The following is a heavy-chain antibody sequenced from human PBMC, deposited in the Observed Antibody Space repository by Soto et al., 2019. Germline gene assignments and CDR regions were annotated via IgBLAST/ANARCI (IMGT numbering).Heavy chain of an antibody. J-gene: IGHJ6*02. CDR1: GGSMNDYY. Sequence: QVQLQESGPGLVKPSETLSLTCTVSGGSMNDYYWSWIRQPAGKGLEWIGRIFTSGNTNYNPSLRRPLTMSVDTATNQVSLRLPSVTAADTAVYYCASGRLVSRYSGLDVWGQGTTVTVSS. V-gene: IGHV4-4*07. CDR2: IFTSGNT. D-gene: IGHD6-6*01. CDR3: ASGRLVSRYSGLDV.